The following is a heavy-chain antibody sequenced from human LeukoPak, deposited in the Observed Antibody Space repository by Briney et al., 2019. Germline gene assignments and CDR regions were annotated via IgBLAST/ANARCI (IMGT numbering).Heavy chain of an antibody. CDR1: RFTFSSYW. CDR2: IKQDGSEK. J-gene: IGHJ3*02. CDR3: AKPLTISGATDAFDI. Sequence: GGSLRLSCAASRFTFSSYWMNWVRQAPGKGLEWVANIKQDGSEKYYVDSVKGRFTISRDNAKNSLYLQMNSLRAEDTAVYYCAKPLTISGATDAFDIWGQGTMVTVSS. V-gene: IGHV3-7*01. D-gene: IGHD3-3*01.